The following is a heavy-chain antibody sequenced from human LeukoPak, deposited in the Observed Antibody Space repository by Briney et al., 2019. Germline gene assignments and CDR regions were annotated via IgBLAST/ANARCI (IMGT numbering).Heavy chain of an antibody. J-gene: IGHJ4*02. CDR3: ARDRLYCSGGSCYHFKGFDY. V-gene: IGHV6-1*01. CDR1: GDSVSSNSAA. Sequence: SQTLSLTCAISGDSVSSNSAAWNWIRQSPSRGLEWLGRTYYRSKWYNDYAVSVKSRITINPDTSKNQFSLQLNSVTPEDTAVYYCARDRLYCSGGSCYHFKGFDYWGQGTLVTVSS. D-gene: IGHD2-15*01. CDR2: TYYRSKWYN.